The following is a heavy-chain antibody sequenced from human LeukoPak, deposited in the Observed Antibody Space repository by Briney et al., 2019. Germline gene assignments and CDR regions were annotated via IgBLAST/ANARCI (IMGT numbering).Heavy chain of an antibody. V-gene: IGHV1-69*01. D-gene: IGHD6-13*01. CDR1: GGTFSSYA. CDR2: IIPIFGTA. Sequence: SVKVSCKASGGTFSSYAISWVRQAPGQGLEWMGGIIPIFGTANYAQKFQGRVTITADESTSTAYMELSSLRSEDTAVYYCASEHSSSWYDRPYYFDYWGQGTLVTVSS. J-gene: IGHJ4*02. CDR3: ASEHSSSWYDRPYYFDY.